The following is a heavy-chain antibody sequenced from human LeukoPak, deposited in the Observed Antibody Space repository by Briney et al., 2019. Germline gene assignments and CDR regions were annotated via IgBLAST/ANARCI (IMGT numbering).Heavy chain of an antibody. CDR3: ARAQAADTEYYFDY. Sequence: RTSETLSLTCAVSGVSISSSNWWSWVRQPPGKGLEWIGEIYHSGSANYNPSPKSRVTISVDKSKNQFSLKLSSVTAADTAVYYCARAQAADTEYYFDYWGQGTLVTVSS. V-gene: IGHV4-4*02. D-gene: IGHD6-13*01. CDR1: GVSISSSNW. J-gene: IGHJ4*02. CDR2: IYHSGSA.